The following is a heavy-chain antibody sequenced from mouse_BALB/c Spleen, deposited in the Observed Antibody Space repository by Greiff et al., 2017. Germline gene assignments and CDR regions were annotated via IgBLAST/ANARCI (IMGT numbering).Heavy chain of an antibody. CDR2: ISSGSSTI. V-gene: IGHV5-17*02. Sequence: EVMLVESGGGLVQPGGSRKLSCAASGFTFSSFGMHWVRQAPEKGLEWVAYISSGSSTIYYADTVKGRFTISRDNPKNTLFLQMTSLRSEDTAMYYCARDGYYGVYFDYWGQGTTLTVSS. J-gene: IGHJ2*01. D-gene: IGHD2-3*01. CDR3: ARDGYYGVYFDY. CDR1: GFTFSSFG.